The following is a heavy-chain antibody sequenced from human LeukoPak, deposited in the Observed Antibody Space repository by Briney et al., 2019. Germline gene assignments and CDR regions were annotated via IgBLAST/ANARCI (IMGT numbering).Heavy chain of an antibody. CDR3: ARDQEGFDY. CDR1: GYTSTSNY. J-gene: IGHJ4*02. CDR2: IYPRDGST. Sequence: ASVKVSCKASGYTSTSNYIHWVRQAPGQGLEWMGMIYPRDGSTSYAQRFQGRVTVTRDTSTSTVHMELSGLRSEDTAVYYCARDQEGFDYWGQGTLVTVSS. V-gene: IGHV1-46*01.